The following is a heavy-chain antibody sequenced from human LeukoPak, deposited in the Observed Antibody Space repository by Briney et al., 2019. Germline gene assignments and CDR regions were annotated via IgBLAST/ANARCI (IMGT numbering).Heavy chain of an antibody. CDR2: IYTSGST. D-gene: IGHD3-3*01. Sequence: SETLSLTCTVSGGSISSYYWSWIRQPAGKGLEWIGRIYTSGSTNYNPSLKSRVTISVDTSKNQFSLKLSSVTAADTAVYYCARLPEMHDFWRGGYYYYYMDVWGKGTTVTVSS. CDR1: GGSISSYY. CDR3: ARLPEMHDFWRGGYYYYYMDV. J-gene: IGHJ6*03. V-gene: IGHV4-4*07.